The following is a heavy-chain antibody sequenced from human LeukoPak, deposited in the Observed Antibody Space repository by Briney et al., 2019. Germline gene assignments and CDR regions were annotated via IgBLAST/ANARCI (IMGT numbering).Heavy chain of an antibody. D-gene: IGHD3-10*01. CDR1: GFTFSSYS. J-gene: IGHJ4*02. V-gene: IGHV3-21*01. CDR2: ISSSSNYI. Sequence: GGSLNLSCAASGFTFSSYSMNWVRQAPGKGLEWVSCISSSSNYIYYADSVKGRFTISRDNAKNSLYLQMNSLRAEDTAVYYCARITLLRGVIKREIDYWGQGTLVTVSS. CDR3: ARITLLRGVIKREIDY.